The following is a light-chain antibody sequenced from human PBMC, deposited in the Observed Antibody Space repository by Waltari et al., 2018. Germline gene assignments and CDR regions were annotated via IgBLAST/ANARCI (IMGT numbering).Light chain of an antibody. CDR1: SSNIASNL. CDR2: EVN. CDR3: GSWDRSLSGWV. V-gene: IGLV1-51*02. Sequence: QSVLTQPPSVSAAPGQKVTISCSGSSSNIASNLVSWYQQFPGTAPKLLIYEVNQRPSGIPDRFSASTSGTSPTLGITGLQTGDEADYYCGSWDRSLSGWVFGGGTKLTVL. J-gene: IGLJ3*02.